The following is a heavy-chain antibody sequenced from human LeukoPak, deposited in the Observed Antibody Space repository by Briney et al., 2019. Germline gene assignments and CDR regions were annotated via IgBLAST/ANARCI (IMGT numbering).Heavy chain of an antibody. D-gene: IGHD7-27*01. Sequence: GGSLRLSCGASGFTLSDYYMSWVRQAPGKGLEWVSYISSSASTTYYADSVRGRFTISRDNAKNSLYLQMNSLRAEDTAVYYCARDGDSFAFDIWGQGTMVTVSS. V-gene: IGHV3-11*04. CDR2: ISSSASTT. CDR3: ARDGDSFAFDI. CDR1: GFTLSDYY. J-gene: IGHJ3*02.